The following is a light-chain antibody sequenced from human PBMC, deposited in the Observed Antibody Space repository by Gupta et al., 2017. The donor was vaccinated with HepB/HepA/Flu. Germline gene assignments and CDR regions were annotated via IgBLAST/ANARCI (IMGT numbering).Light chain of an antibody. CDR2: DTS. Sequence: AVVNPGAPIALVPGGTSPSPRCPSTGDVTSGHYPYWFQQKPGQAPKTLIYDTSNKHSWTPARFSGSLLGGKAALSLSGAQPEDEAEYYCLLSYSGARPVFGGGTKLTVL. CDR1: TGDVTSGHY. J-gene: IGLJ3*02. CDR3: LLSYSGARPV. V-gene: IGLV7-46*01.